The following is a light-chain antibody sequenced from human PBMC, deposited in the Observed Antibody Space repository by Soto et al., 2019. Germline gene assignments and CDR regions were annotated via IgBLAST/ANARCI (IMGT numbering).Light chain of an antibody. CDR2: LGS. Sequence: DSVMTQSPLSLPVTPGEPASISCRSSQGLLHSNGYNYLDWYLQKPGQSPQLLIYLGSNRASGVPARFSGSGSGTDFTLKISRVEAEDVGVFYCMQTLQTPLTFGQGTRLE. CDR1: QGLLHSNGYNY. V-gene: IGKV2-28*01. CDR3: MQTLQTPLT. J-gene: IGKJ5*01.